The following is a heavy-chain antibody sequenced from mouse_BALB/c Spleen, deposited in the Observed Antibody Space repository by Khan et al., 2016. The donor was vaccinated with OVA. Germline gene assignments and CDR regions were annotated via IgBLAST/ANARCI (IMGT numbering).Heavy chain of an antibody. CDR1: GFTFSSFG. CDR2: INSGSTTV. Sequence: EVELVESGGGLVQPGGSRKLSCAASGFTFSSFGMHWVRQAPEKGLEWVAYINSGSTTVYYADTVKGRFTISRDNPKNTLFLQMTSLRSEDTAMYYCARDGYYYLDYWGQGTTLTVAS. D-gene: IGHD2-3*01. V-gene: IGHV5-17*02. CDR3: ARDGYYYLDY. J-gene: IGHJ2*01.